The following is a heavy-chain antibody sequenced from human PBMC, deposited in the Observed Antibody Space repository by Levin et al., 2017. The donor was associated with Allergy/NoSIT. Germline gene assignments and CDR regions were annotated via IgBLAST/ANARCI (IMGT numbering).Heavy chain of an antibody. CDR3: ARYCGGDCNDAFDI. CDR1: GGSISSYY. J-gene: IGHJ3*02. Sequence: NASETLSLTCTVSGGSISSYYWSWIRQPPGKGLEWIGYIYYSGSTNYNPSLKSRVTISVDTSKNQFSLKLSSVTAADTAVYYCARYCGGDCNDAFDIWGQGTMVTVSS. D-gene: IGHD2-21*02. V-gene: IGHV4-59*08. CDR2: IYYSGST.